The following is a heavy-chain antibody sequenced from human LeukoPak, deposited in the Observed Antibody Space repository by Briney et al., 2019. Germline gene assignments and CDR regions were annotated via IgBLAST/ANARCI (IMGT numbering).Heavy chain of an antibody. CDR1: GFSLSRSGVG. V-gene: IGHV2-5*02. CDR2: IYWDDDK. CDR3: VHSSLATNGMDV. J-gene: IGHJ6*02. Sequence: SGPTLVNPTQTLTLTCTFSGFSLSRSGVGVGWIRQPPGKALEWLALIYWDDDKRYSPSLKSRLSITKDTSKNQVILTMTSLDPIDTGTYYCVHSSLATNGMDVWGQGAAVTVSS.